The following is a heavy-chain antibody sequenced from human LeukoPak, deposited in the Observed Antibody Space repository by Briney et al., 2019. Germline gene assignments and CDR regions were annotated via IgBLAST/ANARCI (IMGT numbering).Heavy chain of an antibody. V-gene: IGHV3-23*01. CDR1: GFTFSSHA. J-gene: IGHJ6*02. D-gene: IGHD3-3*01. CDR2: ISGSGGST. Sequence: PGGSLRLSCAASGFTFSSHAMSWVRQAPGKGLEWVSAISGSGGSTYYAESVKGRFTISRDNSKNTLYLQMNSLRAEDTAVYYCARDRGFDGGTYYDFWSGYNRYYYYGMDVWGQGTTVTVSS. CDR3: ARDRGFDGGTYYDFWSGYNRYYYYGMDV.